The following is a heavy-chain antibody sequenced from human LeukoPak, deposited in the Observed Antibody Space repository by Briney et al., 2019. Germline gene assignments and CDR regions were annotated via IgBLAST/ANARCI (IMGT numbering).Heavy chain of an antibody. CDR3: ARRAGAYAHPYDY. D-gene: IGHD3-16*01. J-gene: IGHJ4*02. CDR1: GFTVSSNS. Sequence: GGSLRLSCTVSGFTVSSNSMSWVRQAPGKGLEWVSFIYSAGSTHYSDSVKGRFTISIDNSKNTLYLQMNSLRAEDTAVYYCARRAGAYAHPYDYWGQGTLVTVSS. CDR2: IYSAGST. V-gene: IGHV3-53*01.